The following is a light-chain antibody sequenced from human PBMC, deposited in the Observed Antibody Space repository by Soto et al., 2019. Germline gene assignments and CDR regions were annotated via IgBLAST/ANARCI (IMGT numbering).Light chain of an antibody. CDR1: QSVSTN. CDR3: LQHNSWPRK. J-gene: IGKJ1*01. CDR2: GAS. V-gene: IGKV3-15*01. Sequence: EIVMTQSPATLSVSPGERATLSCRASQSVSTNLAWYQQKPGQAPRLLIFGASTRATDVPARFSGSGSGTEFTLTISSLQSEDFAVYYCLQHNSWPRKYGQGTRLEVK.